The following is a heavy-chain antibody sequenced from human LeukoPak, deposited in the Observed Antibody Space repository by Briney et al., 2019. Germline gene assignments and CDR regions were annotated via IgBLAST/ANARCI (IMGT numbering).Heavy chain of an antibody. J-gene: IGHJ4*02. V-gene: IGHV3-23*01. CDR1: GFTFSIYG. D-gene: IGHD3-22*01. CDR3: ARGDSSGYRTLDY. Sequence: GGSLRLSCAASGFTFSIYGMSWVRQAPGKGLEWVSAISGSGAGTYYADSVKGRFTISRDNSKNTLYLQMNSLRAEDTAVYYCARGDSSGYRTLDYWGQGTLVTVSS. CDR2: ISGSGAGT.